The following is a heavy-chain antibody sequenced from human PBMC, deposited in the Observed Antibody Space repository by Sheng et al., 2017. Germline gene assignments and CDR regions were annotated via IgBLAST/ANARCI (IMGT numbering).Heavy chain of an antibody. CDR1: GGSISSSSYY. V-gene: IGHV4-39*07. CDR3: ARVWVRGVAFDI. J-gene: IGHJ3*02. D-gene: IGHD3-10*01. CDR2: IYYSGST. Sequence: QLQLQESGPGLVKPSETLSLTCTVSGGSISSSSYYWGWIRQPPGKGLEWIGSIYYSGSTYYNPSLKSRVTISVDTSKNQFSLKLSSVTAADTAVYYCARVWVRGVAFDIWGQGTMVTVSS.